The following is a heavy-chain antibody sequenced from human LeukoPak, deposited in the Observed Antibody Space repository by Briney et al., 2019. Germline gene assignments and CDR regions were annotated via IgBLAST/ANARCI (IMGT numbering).Heavy chain of an antibody. CDR3: AREGSILTGYYRFDP. CDR2: INHSGST. D-gene: IGHD3-9*01. Sequence: SETVSLTCAVYGGSFSGYYWSWIRQPPGKGLEWIGEINHSGSTNYNPSLKSRVTISVDTSKNQFSLKLSSVTAADTAVYYCAREGSILTGYYRFDPWGQGTLVTVSS. J-gene: IGHJ5*02. CDR1: GGSFSGYY. V-gene: IGHV4-34*01.